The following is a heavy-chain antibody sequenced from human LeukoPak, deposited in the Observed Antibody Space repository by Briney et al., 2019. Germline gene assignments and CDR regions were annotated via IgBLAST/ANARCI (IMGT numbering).Heavy chain of an antibody. J-gene: IGHJ3*02. D-gene: IGHD1-14*01. CDR1: GGSVYDSGLR. V-gene: IGHV4-39*07. Sequence: SETLSLTCSVSGGSVYDSGLRWGWIRQSPGKGLEWIGNLYYTGTTYYNPSLRSRVTISVDTSKNQFSLKLSSVTAADTAVYYCARQFRRAFDIWGQGTMVTVSS. CDR2: LYYTGTT. CDR3: ARQFRRAFDI.